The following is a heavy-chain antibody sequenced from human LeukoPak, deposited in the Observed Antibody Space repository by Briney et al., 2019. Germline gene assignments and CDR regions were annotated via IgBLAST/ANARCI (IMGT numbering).Heavy chain of an antibody. J-gene: IGHJ4*02. Sequence: PSETLSLTCSVSGDPISGYYWSWIRQPAGKGLEWIGRFYTSGSTNYNPSLKSRVTMSLDTSKNQFSLKLSSVTAADTAVYYCARGDTAMTPSFDYWGQGILVTVSS. CDR1: GDPISGYY. D-gene: IGHD5-18*01. CDR3: ARGDTAMTPSFDY. V-gene: IGHV4-4*07. CDR2: FYTSGST.